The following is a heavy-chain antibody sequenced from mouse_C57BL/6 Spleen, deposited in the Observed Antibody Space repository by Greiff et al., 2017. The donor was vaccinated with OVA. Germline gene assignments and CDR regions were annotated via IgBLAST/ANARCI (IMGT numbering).Heavy chain of an antibody. Sequence: QVHVKQSGAELARPGASVKMSCKASGYTFTSYTMHWVKQRPGQGLEWIGYINPSSGYTKYNQKFKDKATLTADKSSSTAYMQLSSLTSEDSAVYYCAREGFAMDYWGQGTSVTVSS. CDR3: AREGFAMDY. V-gene: IGHV1-4*01. CDR1: GYTFTSYT. J-gene: IGHJ4*01. CDR2: INPSSGYT.